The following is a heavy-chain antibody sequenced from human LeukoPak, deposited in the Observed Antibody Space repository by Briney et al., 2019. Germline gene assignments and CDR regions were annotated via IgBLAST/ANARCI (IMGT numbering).Heavy chain of an antibody. V-gene: IGHV3-53*01. CDR2: IYSGGST. CDR1: GFTVSSNY. D-gene: IGHD2/OR15-2a*01. CDR3: TTGPPVRI. J-gene: IGHJ4*02. Sequence: GGSLRLSCAASGFTVSSNYMSWVRQAPGKGLEWVSVIYSGGSTYYADSVKGRFTISRDNSKNTLYLQMNSLKTEDTAVYYCTTGPPVRIGGQGTLVTVSS.